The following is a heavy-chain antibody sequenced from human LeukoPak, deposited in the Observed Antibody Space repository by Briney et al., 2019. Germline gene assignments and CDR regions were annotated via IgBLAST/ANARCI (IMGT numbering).Heavy chain of an antibody. V-gene: IGHV4-39*01. CDR2: IYYSGST. CDR3: ARNSLGQWLVNWFDP. D-gene: IGHD6-19*01. Sequence: SETLSLTCTVSGGSISSSSYYWGWTRQPPGKGLEWIGSIYYSGSTYYNPSLKSRVTISVDTSKDQFSLKLSSVTAADTAVYYCARNSLGQWLVNWFDPWGQGTLVTVSS. CDR1: GGSISSSSYY. J-gene: IGHJ5*02.